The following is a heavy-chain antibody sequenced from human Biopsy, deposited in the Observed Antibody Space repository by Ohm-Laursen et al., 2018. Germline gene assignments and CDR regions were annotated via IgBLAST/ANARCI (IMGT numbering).Heavy chain of an antibody. Sequence: GSLRLSCSASGFTFTNYWMHWVRQAPGKGLVWVPRSNTDGSHTNYADSVKGRFTTSTDNAKNTLYLYMSSLTVEDTAVYFCARDASQGFDSWGQGTLVTVSS. CDR2: SNTDGSHT. CDR1: GFTFTNYW. V-gene: IGHV3-74*01. CDR3: ARDASQGFDS. J-gene: IGHJ5*01.